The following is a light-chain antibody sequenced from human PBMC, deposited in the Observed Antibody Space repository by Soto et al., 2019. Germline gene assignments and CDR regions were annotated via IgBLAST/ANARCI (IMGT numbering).Light chain of an antibody. CDR2: GAS. V-gene: IGKV3-20*01. J-gene: IGKJ4*01. CDR1: QSVTGNY. Sequence: ENVLTQSPGTLSLSPGERATLSCRASQSVTGNYLAWYQQKPGQAPRLLVYGASSRATGIPDRFSGSASGTDFTLTISRLEPDDFAVYYCHQYGASPLPGDSPLPFGGGTKVEIK. CDR3: HQYGASPLPGDSPLP.